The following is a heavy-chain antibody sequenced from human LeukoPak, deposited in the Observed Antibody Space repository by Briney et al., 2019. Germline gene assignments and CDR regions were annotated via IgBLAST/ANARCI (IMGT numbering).Heavy chain of an antibody. J-gene: IGHJ6*02. D-gene: IGHD5-18*01. CDR3: ARDQRRAAMAFYYYYGVDV. V-gene: IGHV3-66*01. CDR2: IYSGGST. CDR1: GFTVSSNY. Sequence: GSLRLSCAASGFTVSSNYMSWVRQAPGKGLEWVSVIYSGGSTYYADSVKGRFTISRDNSKNTLYLQMNSPRAEDTAVYYCARDQRRAAMAFYYYYGVDVWGQGTTVTVSS.